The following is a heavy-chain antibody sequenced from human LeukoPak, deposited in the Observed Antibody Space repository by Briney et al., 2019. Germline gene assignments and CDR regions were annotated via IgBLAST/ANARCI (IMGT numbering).Heavy chain of an antibody. CDR1: GFTFSSYW. D-gene: IGHD3-22*01. Sequence: GGSLRLSCAASGFTFSSYWMSWVRQAPGKGLEWVANIKQDGSEKYYVDSVKGRFTISRDNAKNSLYLQMNSLRAEDTAVYYCARVVYDSSGYYPSSLDYWGQGTLVTVSS. CDR2: IKQDGSEK. J-gene: IGHJ4*02. CDR3: ARVVYDSSGYYPSSLDY. V-gene: IGHV3-7*01.